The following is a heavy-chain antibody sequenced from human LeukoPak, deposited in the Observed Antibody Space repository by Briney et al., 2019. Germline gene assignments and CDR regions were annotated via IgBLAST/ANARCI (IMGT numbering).Heavy chain of an antibody. D-gene: IGHD4-17*01. CDR1: GXMFDDYG. Sequence: GGSLRLSCAASGXMFDDYGMSWVRHAPGKGLEWVSGINWNGGRTGYADSVKCRFTIYRDNAKNSLYLQMNSLRAEDTALYYCARDYDYGDCQGYWGQGTLVTVSS. CDR3: ARDYDYGDCQGY. J-gene: IGHJ4*02. V-gene: IGHV3-20*04. CDR2: INWNGGRT.